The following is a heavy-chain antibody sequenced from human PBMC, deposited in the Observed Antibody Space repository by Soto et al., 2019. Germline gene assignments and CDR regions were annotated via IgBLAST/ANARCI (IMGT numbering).Heavy chain of an antibody. CDR2: IVVGSGNT. V-gene: IGHV1-58*01. D-gene: IGHD2-15*01. CDR3: ARVGYCSGGSCYWFDP. J-gene: IGHJ5*02. Sequence: SVKVSCKASGFTFTRSAVQWVRQARGQRLEWIGWIVVGSGNTIYAQKFQDRVTITRDMSTSTAYMELRSLRSDDTAVYYCARVGYCSGGSCYWFDPWGQGTLVTSPQ. CDR1: GFTFTRSA.